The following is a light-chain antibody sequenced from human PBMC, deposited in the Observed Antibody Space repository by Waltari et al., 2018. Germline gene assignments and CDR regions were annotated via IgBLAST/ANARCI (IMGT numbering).Light chain of an antibody. J-gene: IGLJ1*01. Sequence: QSALTQPASGSGSPGQSITISCTGTSSDVGGYNYVSWYQQHPGKAPKLMIYDVSKRPSGVSNRFSGSKSGNTASLTISGLQAEDEADYYCCSYAGSSRVFGTGTKVTVL. CDR2: DVS. CDR1: SSDVGGYNY. V-gene: IGLV2-23*02. CDR3: CSYAGSSRV.